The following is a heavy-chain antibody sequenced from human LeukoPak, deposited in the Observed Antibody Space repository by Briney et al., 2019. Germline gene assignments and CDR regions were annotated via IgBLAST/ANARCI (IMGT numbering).Heavy chain of an antibody. J-gene: IGHJ4*02. D-gene: IGHD6-19*01. Sequence: PGGSLRLSCAAPVFTFSSYGMHWVRQATGKGLEWVAFKRYDGSNKYYADSVKGRFTISRDNSKNTLYLQMNSLRAEDTAVYYCAKTSGWFYFDYWGQGTLVTVSS. CDR2: KRYDGSNK. CDR1: VFTFSSYG. V-gene: IGHV3-30*02. CDR3: AKTSGWFYFDY.